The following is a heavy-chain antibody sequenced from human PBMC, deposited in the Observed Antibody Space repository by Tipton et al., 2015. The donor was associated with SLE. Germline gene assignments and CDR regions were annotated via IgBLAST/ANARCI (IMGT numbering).Heavy chain of an antibody. D-gene: IGHD6-13*01. J-gene: IGHJ5*02. CDR3: ASEARGSGIWFDP. CDR1: GGSINSSSYH. V-gene: IGHV4-61*02. CDR2: FYASGRT. Sequence: TLSLTCTVSGGSINSSSYHWSWIRQPAGKGLEWIGRFYASGRTNYNPSLKSRVTITVDTSKSQFSLKVRSVTAADTAVNYCASEARGSGIWFDPWGQGTLVTV.